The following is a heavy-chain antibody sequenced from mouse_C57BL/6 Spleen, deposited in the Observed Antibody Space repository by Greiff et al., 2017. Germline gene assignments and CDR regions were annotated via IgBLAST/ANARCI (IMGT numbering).Heavy chain of an antibody. Sequence: VQLQQSGTVLARPGASVKMSCKTSGYTFTSYWMHWVKQRPGQGLEWIGAIYPGNSDTSYNQKFKGKAKLTAVTSASTAYMELSSLTNEDAAVYYCTRIYDGYYGYFDYWGQGTTLTVSS. V-gene: IGHV1-5*01. CDR1: GYTFTSYW. D-gene: IGHD2-3*01. J-gene: IGHJ2*01. CDR3: TRIYDGYYGYFDY. CDR2: IYPGNSDT.